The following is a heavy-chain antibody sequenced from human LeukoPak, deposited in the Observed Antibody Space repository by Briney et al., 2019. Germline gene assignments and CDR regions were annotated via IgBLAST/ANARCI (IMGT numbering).Heavy chain of an antibody. J-gene: IGHJ5*02. CDR1: GGSISSGSYY. CDR2: IYTSGST. V-gene: IGHV4-61*02. D-gene: IGHD3-3*01. CDR3: ARGARGYDDWFDP. Sequence: SETLSLTCTVSGGSISSGSYYWSWIRQPAGKGLEWIGRIYTSGSTNYNPSLKSRVTISVDTSKNQFSLKLSSVTAADTAVYYCARGARGYDDWFDPWGQGTLVTVSS.